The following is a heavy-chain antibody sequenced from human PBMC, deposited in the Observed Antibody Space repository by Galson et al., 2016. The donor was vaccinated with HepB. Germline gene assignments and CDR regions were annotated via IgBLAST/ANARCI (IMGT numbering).Heavy chain of an antibody. CDR3: AKASSPGNYYGMDV. CDR2: ISGSGGST. J-gene: IGHJ6*02. D-gene: IGHD6-13*01. Sequence: SLRLSCAASGFTFSSYAMSWVRQAPGKGLEWVSAISGSGGSTYDADSGKGRFTISRDNSKNTLYLQMNSLRAEDTAVYYCAKASSPGNYYGMDVWGQGTTVTVSS. CDR1: GFTFSSYA. V-gene: IGHV3-23*01.